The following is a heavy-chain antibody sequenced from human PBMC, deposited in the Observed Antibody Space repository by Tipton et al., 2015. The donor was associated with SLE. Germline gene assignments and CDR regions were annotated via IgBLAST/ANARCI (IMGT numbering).Heavy chain of an antibody. CDR3: ARERRLPTGIAVTGNLNVSDAFDI. CDR2: IYDRGTT. J-gene: IGHJ3*02. V-gene: IGHV4-59*01. D-gene: IGHD6-19*01. CDR1: GGSMSSYC. Sequence: TLSLTCTVSGGSMSSYCWSWIRQSPRKGLEWIGYIYDRGTTNYNPSLMNRVTISLDTSESQFSLKLTSVTAADTAVYYCARERRLPTGIAVTGNLNVSDAFDIWGQGTMVTVSS.